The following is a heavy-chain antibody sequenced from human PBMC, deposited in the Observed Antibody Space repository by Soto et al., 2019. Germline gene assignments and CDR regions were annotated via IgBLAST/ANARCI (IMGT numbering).Heavy chain of an antibody. CDR1: GFTFTNYY. D-gene: IGHD1-26*01. CDR3: AKWGGGGSDY. Sequence: EVQLVESGGGLVQPGGSLRLSCAASGFTFTNYYMSWVRQAQGKGLEWLANINEDGSERYYVDSVKGRFTVSRDNAKNSLYLQMNSLRAEDTAIYYCAKWGGGGSDYWGQGSLVTVSS. J-gene: IGHJ4*02. CDR2: INEDGSER. V-gene: IGHV3-7*01.